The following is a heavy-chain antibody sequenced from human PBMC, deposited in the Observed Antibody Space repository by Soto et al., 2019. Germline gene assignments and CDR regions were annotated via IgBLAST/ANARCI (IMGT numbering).Heavy chain of an antibody. J-gene: IGHJ4*02. CDR3: AHTVDLDGRVRGVNRFRT. D-gene: IGHD3-10*01. CDR2: IYWDDDK. CDR1: GFSLSTSGVG. Sequence: GSGATLGNPTQTVTLTCTFSGFSLSTSGVGVGWIRQPPGKALEWLALIYWDDDKRYSPSLKSRLTITKDTSKNQVVLTMTNMDPVDTATYYCAHTVDLDGRVRGVNRFRTWGQGTLVTVSS. V-gene: IGHV2-5*02.